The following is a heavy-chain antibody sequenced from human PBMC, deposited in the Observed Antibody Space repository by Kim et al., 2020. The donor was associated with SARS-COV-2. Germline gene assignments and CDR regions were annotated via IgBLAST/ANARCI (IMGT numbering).Heavy chain of an antibody. CDR3: ARRYFGSGSYYTDY. Sequence: ASVKVSCKASGYTFTSYDINWVRQATGQGLEWMGWMNPNSGNTGYAQKFQGRVNITRNTSISTAYMELSSLSSEDTAIYYCARRYFGSGSYYTDYWGQGTLVTVSS. CDR2: MNPNSGNT. CDR1: GYTFTSYD. V-gene: IGHV1-8*01. D-gene: IGHD3-10*01. J-gene: IGHJ4*02.